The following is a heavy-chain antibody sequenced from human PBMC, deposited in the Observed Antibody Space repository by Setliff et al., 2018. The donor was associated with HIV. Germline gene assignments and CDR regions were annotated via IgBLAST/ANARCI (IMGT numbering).Heavy chain of an antibody. CDR3: AIGYSHGPNY. CDR1: GYTFIDYF. J-gene: IGHJ4*02. V-gene: IGHV1-69-2*01. CDR2: VDPENGQT. D-gene: IGHD5-18*01. Sequence: ASVKVSCKASGYTFIDYFVHWIKKAPGKGLEWMGRVDPENGQTLYAEKLQGRVTITADKSTDTAYVELSSLGSEDTAVYYCAIGYSHGPNYWGQGTLVTVSS.